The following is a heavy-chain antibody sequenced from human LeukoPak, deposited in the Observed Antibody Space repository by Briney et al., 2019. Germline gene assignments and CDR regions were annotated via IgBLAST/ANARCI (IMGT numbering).Heavy chain of an antibody. D-gene: IGHD5-18*01. CDR3: ARPSSGYSYGYDFDY. CDR2: ISYDGSNK. CDR1: GFTFSSYG. Sequence: GRSLRLSCAASGFTFSSYGMHWVRQAPGKGLEWVAVISYDGSNKYYADSVKGRFTISRDNSKNTLHLQMNSLRAEDTAVYYCARPSSGYSYGYDFDYWGQGTLVTVSS. V-gene: IGHV3-30*03. J-gene: IGHJ4*02.